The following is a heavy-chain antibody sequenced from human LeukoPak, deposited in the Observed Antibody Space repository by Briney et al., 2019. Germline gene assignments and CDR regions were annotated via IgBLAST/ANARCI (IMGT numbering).Heavy chain of an antibody. J-gene: IGHJ5*02. CDR3: ARGRRVMVYAIAAGFDP. CDR2: IYHSGST. Sequence: SETLSLTCAVSGYSISSGYYWGWIRQPPGKGLEWIASIYHSGSTYYNPSLKSRITISVDTSKNQFSLKLSSVTAADTAVYYCARGRRVMVYAIAAGFDPWGQGTLVTVSS. CDR1: GYSISSGYY. V-gene: IGHV4-38-2*01. D-gene: IGHD2-8*01.